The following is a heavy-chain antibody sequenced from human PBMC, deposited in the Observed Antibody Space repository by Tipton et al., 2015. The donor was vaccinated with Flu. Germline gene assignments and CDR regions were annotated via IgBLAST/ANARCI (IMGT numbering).Heavy chain of an antibody. Sequence: TLSLTCTVSGGSINSYYWSWIRQPPGKGLEWIGYIYYSGSSNYNPSLNSRVTMSVDTSKKQFSLKLRSVTAADTAVYYCAIYNRDRVYAIYFWGQGTTVTVSS. CDR2: IYYSGSS. D-gene: IGHD1-1*01. CDR1: GGSINSYY. V-gene: IGHV4-59*01. J-gene: IGHJ6*02. CDR3: AIYNRDRVYAIYF.